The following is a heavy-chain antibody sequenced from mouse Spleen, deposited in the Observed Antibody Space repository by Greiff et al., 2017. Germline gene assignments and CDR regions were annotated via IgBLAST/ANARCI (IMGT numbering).Heavy chain of an antibody. Sequence: VQLQQPGAELVRPGSSVKLSCKASGYTFTSYWMDWVKQRPGQGLEWIGNIYPSDSETHYNQKFKDKATLTVDKSSSTAYMQLSSLTSEDSAVYNCARFSYVIYGFAYWGQGTLVTVSA. CDR1: GYTFTSYW. J-gene: IGHJ3*01. V-gene: IGHV1-61*01. D-gene: IGHD2-1*01. CDR3: ARFSYVIYGFAY. CDR2: IYPSDSET.